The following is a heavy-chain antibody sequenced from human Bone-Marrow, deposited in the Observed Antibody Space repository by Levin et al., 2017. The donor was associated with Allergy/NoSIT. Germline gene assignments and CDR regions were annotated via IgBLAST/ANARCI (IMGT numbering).Heavy chain of an antibody. CDR3: ARDKAFWSGYYH. CDR1: GFTFSSYG. Sequence: PGGSLRLSCAASGFTFSSYGMHWVRQAPGKGLEWVAVIWYDGSNKYYADSVKGRFTISRDNSKNTLYLQMNSLRAEDTAVYYCARDKAFWSGYYHWGQGTLVTVSS. CDR2: IWYDGSNK. D-gene: IGHD3-3*01. J-gene: IGHJ4*02. V-gene: IGHV3-33*01.